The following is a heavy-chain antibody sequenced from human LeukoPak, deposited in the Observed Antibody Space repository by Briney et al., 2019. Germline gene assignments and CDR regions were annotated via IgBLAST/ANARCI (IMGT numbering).Heavy chain of an antibody. CDR2: IYYSGST. CDR1: GVSISSYY. V-gene: IGHV4-59*01. J-gene: IGHJ5*02. D-gene: IGHD3-10*01. Sequence: SETLSLTCTVSGVSISSYYWSWIRQPPGKGLEWIGYIYYSGSTNYNPSLKSRVTISVDTSKNQFSLKLSSVTAADTAVYYCARVSFGELHNWFDPWGQGTLVTVSS. CDR3: ARVSFGELHNWFDP.